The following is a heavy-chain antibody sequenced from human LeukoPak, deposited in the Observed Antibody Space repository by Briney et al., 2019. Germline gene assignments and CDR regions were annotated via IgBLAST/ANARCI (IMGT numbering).Heavy chain of an antibody. CDR1: GGSFSGYY. V-gene: IGHV4-34*01. D-gene: IGHD1-1*01. J-gene: IGHJ4*02. CDR3: ARRQGRLDTYYFDY. CDR2: INHSGST. Sequence: SETLSLTCAVYGGSFSGYYWSWIRQPPGKGLEWIGEINHSGSTNYNPSLKSRVTISVDTSKNQFSLKLSSATAADTAVYYCARRQGRLDTYYFDYWGQGTLVTVSS.